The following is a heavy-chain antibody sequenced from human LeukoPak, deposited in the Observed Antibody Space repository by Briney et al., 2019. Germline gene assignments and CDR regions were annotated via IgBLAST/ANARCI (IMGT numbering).Heavy chain of an antibody. Sequence: PGGSLRLSCAASGFTFSSYWMSWVRQAPRKGLEWVANIKQDGSEKYYEDSVKGRFTISRDNAKNSLYLQMNSLRAEDTAIYYCARDLGSYSSGWYMGFDYWGQGTLVTVSS. D-gene: IGHD6-19*01. J-gene: IGHJ4*02. CDR1: GFTFSSYW. CDR2: IKQDGSEK. CDR3: ARDLGSYSSGWYMGFDY. V-gene: IGHV3-7*01.